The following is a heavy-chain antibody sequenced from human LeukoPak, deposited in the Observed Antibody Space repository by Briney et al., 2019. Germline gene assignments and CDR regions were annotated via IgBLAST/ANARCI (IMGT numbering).Heavy chain of an antibody. CDR3: ARGRNDNGGMFFDS. J-gene: IGHJ4*02. CDR1: GGSIRSIY. Sequence: SETLSLTCTVSGGSIRSIYWSWIRQAPGRGLEWIGFISYSGYTSYSPSLKSRVAISVDTSRSQFSLRLSSMTAADTAIYYCARGRNDNGGMFFDSWAQGTLVTVSS. D-gene: IGHD4-23*01. V-gene: IGHV4-59*01. CDR2: ISYSGYT.